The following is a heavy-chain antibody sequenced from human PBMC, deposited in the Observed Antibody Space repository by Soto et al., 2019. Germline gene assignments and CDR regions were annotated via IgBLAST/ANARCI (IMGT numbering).Heavy chain of an antibody. CDR2: INPNSGGT. CDR1: GYTFTGYY. CDR3: ARSGSYYGHDAFDI. D-gene: IGHD1-26*01. Sequence: ASVKVSCKASGYTFTGYYMHWVRQAPGQGLEWMGWINPNSGGTNYAQKFQGWVTMTRDTSISTAYIELSRLRSDDTAVYYCARSGSYYGHDAFDIWGQGTMVTVSS. J-gene: IGHJ3*02. V-gene: IGHV1-2*04.